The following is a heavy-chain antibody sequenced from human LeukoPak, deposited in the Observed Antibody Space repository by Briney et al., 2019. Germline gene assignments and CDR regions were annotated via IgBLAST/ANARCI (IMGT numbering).Heavy chain of an antibody. J-gene: IGHJ6*02. CDR2: ISWNSGSI. V-gene: IGHV3-9*01. D-gene: IGHD3-10*01. Sequence: PGGSLRLSCAASGFTFDDYAMHWVRHAPGKGLEWVSGISWNSGSIGYADSVKGRFTISRDNSKNTLYLQMNSLRAEGTAVYYCAKDQYGSGSDYYYYGMDVWGQGTTVTVSS. CDR1: GFTFDDYA. CDR3: AKDQYGSGSDYYYYGMDV.